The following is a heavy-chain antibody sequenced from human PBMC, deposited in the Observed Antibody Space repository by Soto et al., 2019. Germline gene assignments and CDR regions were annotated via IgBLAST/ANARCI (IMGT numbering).Heavy chain of an antibody. CDR2: SYYSGNT. CDR1: GGSISSSGYF. Sequence: PSETLSLISTVSGGSISSSGYFWGWIRQPPGKGLEWIGSSYYSGNTYYNPSLKSRLAISVDTSKNQFSLKLNSITAADTAVYYCARHRVGWDFEYWGKGTMVTISS. CDR3: ARHRVGWDFEY. J-gene: IGHJ4*02. V-gene: IGHV4-39*01. D-gene: IGHD6-19*01.